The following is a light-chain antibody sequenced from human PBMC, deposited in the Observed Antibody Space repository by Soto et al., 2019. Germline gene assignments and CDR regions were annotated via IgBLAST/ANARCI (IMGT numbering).Light chain of an antibody. CDR2: GAS. V-gene: IGKV3-15*01. CDR1: QSVRSN. CDR3: QQYNNGYA. J-gene: IGKJ2*01. Sequence: EIVMTQSPTTLSVSPGQRVTLSCRASQSVRSNLAWYQHKPGQAPRLLIYGASTRATGIPARFSGSGSGTEFSLTISSLQSEDFAVYYCQQYNNGYAFDQGTKLEIK.